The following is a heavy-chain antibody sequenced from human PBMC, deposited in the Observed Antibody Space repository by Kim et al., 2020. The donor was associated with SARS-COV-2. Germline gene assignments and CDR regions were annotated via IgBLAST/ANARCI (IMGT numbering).Heavy chain of an antibody. CDR3: ARGVAAGTDH. V-gene: IGHV3-11*05. J-gene: IGHJ4*02. CDR2: ITTRGDP. CDR1: GFTFSDHY. D-gene: IGHD6-13*01. Sequence: GGSLRLSCVASGFTFSDHYMMWMRQAPGRGLECVSYITTRGDPKYAESVEGRFTISRDNVRNSVFLQMTGLRVDDTAVYFCARGVAAGTDHWGKGTLVTV.